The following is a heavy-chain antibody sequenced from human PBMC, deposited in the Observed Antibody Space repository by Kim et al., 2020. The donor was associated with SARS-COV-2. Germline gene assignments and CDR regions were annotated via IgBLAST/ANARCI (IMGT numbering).Heavy chain of an antibody. CDR3: GRDYSD. V-gene: IGHV3-7*01. J-gene: IGHJ4*02. Sequence: GGSLRLSCAASGFTFRSYWMSWVRQAPGKGLEWVANIKEDGSEKYYVDSVKGRFTISRDNAKNSLFLQMNSLRAEDAAVYYCGRDYSDWGQGTLDTVPS. CDR2: IKEDGSEK. D-gene: IGHD6-13*01. CDR1: GFTFRSYW.